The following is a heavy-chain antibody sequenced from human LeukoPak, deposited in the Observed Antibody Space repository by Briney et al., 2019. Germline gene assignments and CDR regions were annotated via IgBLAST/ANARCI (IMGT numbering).Heavy chain of an antibody. Sequence: GASVQVSCKASGYTFTKYAMNWVRQAPGHGLEWMGLINTKTGNPTYAQGFTGRFVFSLDTSVSTAYLQINNLRVEDTAVYYCARISGDFGHLGDPWGQGTLVTVSS. CDR3: ARISGDFGHLGDP. CDR1: GYTFTKYA. D-gene: IGHD3-16*01. V-gene: IGHV7-4-1*02. J-gene: IGHJ5*02. CDR2: INTKTGNP.